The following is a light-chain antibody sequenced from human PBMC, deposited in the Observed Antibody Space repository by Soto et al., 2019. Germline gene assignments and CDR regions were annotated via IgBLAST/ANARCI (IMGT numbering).Light chain of an antibody. CDR3: LEHNSYPPT. V-gene: IGKV1-17*01. J-gene: IGKJ4*01. CDR2: AAS. CDR1: QGIRKD. Sequence: DLQMTQSPSSLSASVGDRVTITCRASQGIRKDLAWYQQKRGKAPKRLIYAASSLQSGISSRFSGSRSGTEFTITFTSLQPEDFANDYCLEHNSYPPTFGGGTKVEIK.